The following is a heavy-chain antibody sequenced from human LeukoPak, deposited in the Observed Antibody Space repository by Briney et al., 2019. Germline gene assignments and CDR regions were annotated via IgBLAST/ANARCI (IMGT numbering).Heavy chain of an antibody. D-gene: IGHD3-10*01. CDR1: GGSISSYY. CDR3: ARDHHYGSGSYEESRFDY. Sequence: SETLSLTCTVSGGSISSYYWSWIRQPPGKGLEWIGYIYYSGSTNYNPSLKSRVTISVDTSKNQFSLKLSSVTAADTAVYYCARDHHYGSGSYEESRFDYWGQGTLVTVSS. CDR2: IYYSGST. J-gene: IGHJ4*02. V-gene: IGHV4-59*01.